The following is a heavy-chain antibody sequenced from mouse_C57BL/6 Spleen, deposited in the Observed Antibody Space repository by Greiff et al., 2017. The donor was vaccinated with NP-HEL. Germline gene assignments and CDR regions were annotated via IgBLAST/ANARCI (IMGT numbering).Heavy chain of an antibody. D-gene: IGHD2-1*01. CDR1: GFTFSDSG. Sequence: EVKLVESGGGLVKPGGSLKLSCAASGFTFSDSGLHWVRQAPEQGLEWVAYISSGSSTIYYADTVKGRFPISRDNAKNTLFLQMTSLRSEDTAMYYCARRYGNYEDAMDYWGQGTSVTVSS. J-gene: IGHJ4*01. V-gene: IGHV5-17*01. CDR3: ARRYGNYEDAMDY. CDR2: ISSGSSTI.